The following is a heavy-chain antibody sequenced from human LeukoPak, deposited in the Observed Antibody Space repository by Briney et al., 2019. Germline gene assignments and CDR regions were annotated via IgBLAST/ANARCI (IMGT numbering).Heavy chain of an antibody. J-gene: IGHJ4*02. CDR2: INTDGSST. Sequence: GGSLRLSCAASGFTFSSYWMHWVRQAPGKGLVWVSRINTDGSSTSYADSVKGRFTISRDNAKNTLYLQMNSLRAEDTAVYYCARGGYHAYYLDYWGQGSLVTVSS. CDR1: GFTFSSYW. V-gene: IGHV3-74*01. D-gene: IGHD5-18*01. CDR3: ARGGYHAYYLDY.